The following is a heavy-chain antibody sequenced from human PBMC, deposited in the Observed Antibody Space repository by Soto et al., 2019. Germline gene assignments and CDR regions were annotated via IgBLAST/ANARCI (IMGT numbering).Heavy chain of an antibody. V-gene: IGHV3-30*18. Sequence: QVQPVESGGGVVQPGRSLRLSCAASGFTFSSYGMHWVRQAPGKGLEWVAVISYDGSNKYYADSVKGRFTISRDNSKNTLYLQMNSLRAEDTAVYYCAKGGYSGGPGRYYYYGMDVWGQGTTVTVSS. CDR1: GFTFSSYG. J-gene: IGHJ6*02. CDR2: ISYDGSNK. CDR3: AKGGYSGGPGRYYYYGMDV. D-gene: IGHD6-19*01.